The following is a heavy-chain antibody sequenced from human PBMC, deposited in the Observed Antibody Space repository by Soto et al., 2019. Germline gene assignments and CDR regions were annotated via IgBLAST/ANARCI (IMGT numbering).Heavy chain of an antibody. CDR1: GGSISSSNYY. J-gene: IGHJ6*02. CDR3: ARLGGYCSTTGCYGYYAMDV. V-gene: IGHV4-39*01. D-gene: IGHD2-2*01. CDR2: IYYSGNT. Sequence: TLSLTCTVSGGSISSSNYYWGWIRQPPGKGLEWIGSIYYSGNTYYNPSLKSRVTMSVDTSKNQFSLKLSSVTAADTAVYYCARLGGYCSTTGCYGYYAMDVWGQGTTVTVSS.